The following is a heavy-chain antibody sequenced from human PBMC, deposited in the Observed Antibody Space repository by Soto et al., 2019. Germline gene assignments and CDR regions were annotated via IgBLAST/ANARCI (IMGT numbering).Heavy chain of an antibody. J-gene: IGHJ6*02. Sequence: QLQESGPGLVKPSQTLSLTCTVSGGPISSGGYYWSWIRQHPGKGLEWIGYIYYSGSTYYNPSPKSRLTXXVXTXXNHFSLKLSSVTAADTAVYYCARCQPSAYYYDIDVWGQGTTVTVSS. CDR3: ARCQPSAYYYDIDV. CDR2: IYYSGST. CDR1: GGPISSGGYY. V-gene: IGHV4-31*03.